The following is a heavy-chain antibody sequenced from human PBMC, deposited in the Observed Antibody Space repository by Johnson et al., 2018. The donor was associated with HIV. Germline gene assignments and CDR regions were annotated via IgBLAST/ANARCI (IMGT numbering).Heavy chain of an antibody. Sequence: MLLVESGGGLVQPGGSLRLSCAASGFIVSSDYMSWVRQAPGKGLEWVSLIYSGGRTYYTDSVKGRFTISRDNSKNTLYLQMNNLRTEDTAVFYCARARAGAFDIWGQGTVVTVSS. CDR1: GFIVSSDY. V-gene: IGHV3-66*02. D-gene: IGHD6-19*01. CDR2: IYSGGRT. CDR3: ARARAGAFDI. J-gene: IGHJ3*02.